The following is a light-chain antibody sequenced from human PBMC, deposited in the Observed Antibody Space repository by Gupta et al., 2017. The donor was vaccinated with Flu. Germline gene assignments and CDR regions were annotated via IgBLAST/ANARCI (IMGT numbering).Light chain of an antibody. V-gene: IGKV4-1*01. CDR2: WAS. Sequence: SLGERATIDCKSSRSCLYDSNKKNYLGWYQQKPGQPPKLLIFWASTRQSGVPYRFSGSGSGTHFTLTINNLQAEDVAVYYCLQNFRFPNTFGQGTKVEIK. CDR1: RSCLYDSNKKNY. J-gene: IGKJ2*01. CDR3: LQNFRFPNT.